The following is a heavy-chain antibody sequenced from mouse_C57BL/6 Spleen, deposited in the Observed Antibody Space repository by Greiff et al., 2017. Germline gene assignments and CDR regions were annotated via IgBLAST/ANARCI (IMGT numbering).Heavy chain of an antibody. J-gene: IGHJ4*01. Sequence: QVQLQQPGTELVKPGASVKLSCKASGYTFTSYWMHWVKQRPGQGLEWIGIINPSNGSHNYNEKFKSKATLTVDKASSTASMQLSSLTSEDSAVYYCTREEGDYGAMDYWGQGTSVTVSS. CDR2: INPSNGSH. CDR3: TREEGDYGAMDY. V-gene: IGHV1-53*01. CDR1: GYTFTSYW.